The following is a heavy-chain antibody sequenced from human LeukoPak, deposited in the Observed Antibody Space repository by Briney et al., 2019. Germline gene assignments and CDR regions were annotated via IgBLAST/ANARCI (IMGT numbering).Heavy chain of an antibody. CDR2: IYYSGST. CDR3: ARGVSVWGSYRYTEFFDY. J-gene: IGHJ4*02. CDR1: GGSISSSSYY. Sequence: SETLSLTCTVSGGSISSSSYYWGWIRQPPGKGLEWIGSIYYSGSTYYNPSLKSRVTISVDTSKNQFSLKLSSVTAADTAVYYCARGVSVWGSYRYTEFFDYWGQGTLVTVSS. D-gene: IGHD3-16*02. V-gene: IGHV4-39*07.